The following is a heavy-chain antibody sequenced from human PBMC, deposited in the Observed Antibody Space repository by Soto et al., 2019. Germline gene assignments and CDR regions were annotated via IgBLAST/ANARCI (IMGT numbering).Heavy chain of an antibody. J-gene: IGHJ4*01. D-gene: IGHD6-19*01. CDR1: GFTFSNAW. CDR2: INANGDST. CDR3: AKDAPRPNGWYYFDY. V-gene: IGHV3-23*01. Sequence: PGGSLRLSCAASGFTFSNAWMSWVRQAPGKGLEWVSGINANGDSTQYADSVKGRFTISRDNSKNTLYLQMNSLRPEDTAVYYCAKDAPRPNGWYYFDYWGHGTLVTVSS.